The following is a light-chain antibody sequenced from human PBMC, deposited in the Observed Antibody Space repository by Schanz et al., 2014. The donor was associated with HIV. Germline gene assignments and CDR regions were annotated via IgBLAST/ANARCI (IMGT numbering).Light chain of an antibody. CDR1: QSLSSKY. CDR2: GAF. Sequence: EIVVTQSPGTLSLSPGEGATLSCRASQSLSSKYLAWFQQKPGQTPRLLIYGAFRRATGIPDRFSGSGSGTEFTLTISRLGPEDFAVYYCQQYSSPPFAFGQGTKVEIK. V-gene: IGKV3-20*01. CDR3: QQYSSPPFA. J-gene: IGKJ2*01.